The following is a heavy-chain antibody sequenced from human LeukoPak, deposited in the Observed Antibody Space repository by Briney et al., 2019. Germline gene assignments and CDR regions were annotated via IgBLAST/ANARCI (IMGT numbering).Heavy chain of an antibody. CDR1: GFTFSRFT. J-gene: IGHJ4*02. CDR2: ISGSDSST. Sequence: PGGSLRLSCAASGFTFSRFTMNWVRQAPVKGLEWVSGISGSDSSTYYADSVKGRFTISRDNSKNTLYLQMNSLRAEDTAVYYCAKGGGWLYYFDYWGQGTLVTVSS. D-gene: IGHD4-23*01. V-gene: IGHV3-23*01. CDR3: AKGGGWLYYFDY.